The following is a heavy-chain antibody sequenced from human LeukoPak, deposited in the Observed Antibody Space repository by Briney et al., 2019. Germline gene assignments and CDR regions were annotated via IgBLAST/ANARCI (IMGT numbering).Heavy chain of an antibody. CDR1: GYTFTRYY. D-gene: IGHD3-10*01. CDR3: ARDLEGTASGSYYRASMDV. J-gene: IGHJ6*04. V-gene: IGHV1-46*01. Sequence: ASVTVSFMSSGYTFTRYYIHWVRPAPGQGREGMGMIHPSGGSTSYAQKLQGRVTMTRQTSTSRVYMELSSLRSENTAVYYCARDLEGTASGSYYRASMDVWGKGTTVTVSS. CDR2: IHPSGGST.